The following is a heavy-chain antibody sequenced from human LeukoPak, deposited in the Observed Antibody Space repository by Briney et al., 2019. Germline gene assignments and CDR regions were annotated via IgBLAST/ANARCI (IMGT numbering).Heavy chain of an antibody. Sequence: GGSLRLSCAASGFTFSSYAMSWIRQAPGKGLEWVSAISGSGGSTYYADSVKGRFTISRDNSKNTLYLQMNSLRAEDTAVYYCAKDVGYCSSTSCYIFDYWGQGTLVTVSS. CDR2: ISGSGGST. CDR1: GFTFSSYA. D-gene: IGHD2-2*02. J-gene: IGHJ4*02. CDR3: AKDVGYCSSTSCYIFDY. V-gene: IGHV3-23*01.